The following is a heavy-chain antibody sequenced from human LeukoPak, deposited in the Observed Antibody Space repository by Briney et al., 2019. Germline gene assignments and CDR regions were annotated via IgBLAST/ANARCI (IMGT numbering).Heavy chain of an antibody. V-gene: IGHV3-30*02. D-gene: IGHD6-19*01. CDR3: ARDGQWLDHDAFDI. Sequence: GGSLRLSCAASGFIFDIYGMHWVRQAPGKGLEWVTFIQYDGNKEFYAGSVKGRFTISRDNSKNTLYLQMNSLRAEDTAVYYCARDGQWLDHDAFDIWGQGTMVTVSS. CDR2: IQYDGNKE. CDR1: GFIFDIYG. J-gene: IGHJ3*02.